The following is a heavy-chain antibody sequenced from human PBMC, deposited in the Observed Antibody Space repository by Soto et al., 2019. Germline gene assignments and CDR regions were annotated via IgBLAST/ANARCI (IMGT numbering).Heavy chain of an antibody. J-gene: IGHJ3*02. CDR1: GFTFSSYA. CDR3: GTLGFSYGHFAFDI. V-gene: IGHV3-23*01. Sequence: RRLSCAASGFTFSSYAMSWVRQAPGKGLEGVSAVSGSGGSTYYADSVKGRFTISRDNSKNTLYLQMNSRRAEDTAVYYCGTLGFSYGHFAFDIWGQGTMVTVSS. CDR2: VSGSGGST. D-gene: IGHD5-18*01.